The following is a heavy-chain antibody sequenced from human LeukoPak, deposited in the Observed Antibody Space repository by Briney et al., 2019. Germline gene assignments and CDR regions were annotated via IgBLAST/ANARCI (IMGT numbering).Heavy chain of an antibody. D-gene: IGHD1-26*01. CDR3: ARDLAKGRYFDY. V-gene: IGHV3-33*01. Sequence: PGGSLRLSCAASGFTFNTYGMHWVRQTPGKGLEWVAVIWFDGSKIYYTDSVKGRFTISRDNSKNTLFLQMSSLRAEDSGVYYCARDLAKGRYFDYWGQGTPVTVSS. J-gene: IGHJ4*02. CDR2: IWFDGSKI. CDR1: GFTFNTYG.